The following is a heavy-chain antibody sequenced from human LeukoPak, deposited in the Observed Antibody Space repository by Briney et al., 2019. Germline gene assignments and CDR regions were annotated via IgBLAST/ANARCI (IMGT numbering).Heavy chain of an antibody. Sequence: GRSLRLSCAASGFTFSSYAMHWVRQAPGKGLEWVSFISTSSSYIYYADSVKGRFTISRDNAKNSLYLQMNSLRAEDTAVYYCARDVNWNYCDYWGHGTLVTVSS. J-gene: IGHJ4*01. V-gene: IGHV3-21*01. CDR2: ISTSSSYI. CDR3: ARDVNWNYCDY. CDR1: GFTFSSYA. D-gene: IGHD1-20*01.